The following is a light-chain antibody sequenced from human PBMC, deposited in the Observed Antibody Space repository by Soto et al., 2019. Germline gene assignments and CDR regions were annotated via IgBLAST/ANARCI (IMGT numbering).Light chain of an antibody. CDR2: GAS. CDR3: QQYNNWPPWT. Sequence: EIVMTQSPATLSVSPGERATLSCRASQSVSSNLAWYQQKPGQAPRLLIYGASTRANGIPARFSGSGSGTEFTLPISSLQSEDFAVYYCQQYNNWPPWTFGQGTKVEIK. V-gene: IGKV3-15*01. J-gene: IGKJ1*01. CDR1: QSVSSN.